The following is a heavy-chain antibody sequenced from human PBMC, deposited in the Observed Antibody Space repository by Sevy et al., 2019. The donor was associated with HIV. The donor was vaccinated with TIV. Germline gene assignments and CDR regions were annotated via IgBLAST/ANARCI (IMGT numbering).Heavy chain of an antibody. Sequence: ASVKVSCKASGYTVTDDYLHWVRQAPGQGLEWMGRTYPNSGGTNYAQKFQGRVTMTRDTSISTAYMELSRLRPDDTAVYFCARDAAGGTTNSGMDVWGQGTTVTVSS. J-gene: IGHJ6*02. CDR1: GYTVTDDY. D-gene: IGHD1-7*01. V-gene: IGHV1-2*06. CDR3: ARDAAGGTTNSGMDV. CDR2: TYPNSGGT.